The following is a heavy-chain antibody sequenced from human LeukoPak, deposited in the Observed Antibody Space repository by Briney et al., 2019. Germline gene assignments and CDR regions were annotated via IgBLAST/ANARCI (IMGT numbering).Heavy chain of an antibody. V-gene: IGHV4-34*01. Sequence: PSETLSLTCAVYGGSFSGYYWSWIRQPPGKGLEWIGEINHSGSTNYNPSLKSRVTISVDTSKNQFSLKLSSVTAADTAVYYCARWWELLSWFDPWGQGTLVTVSS. CDR1: GGSFSGYY. D-gene: IGHD1-26*01. CDR3: ARWWELLSWFDP. J-gene: IGHJ5*02. CDR2: INHSGST.